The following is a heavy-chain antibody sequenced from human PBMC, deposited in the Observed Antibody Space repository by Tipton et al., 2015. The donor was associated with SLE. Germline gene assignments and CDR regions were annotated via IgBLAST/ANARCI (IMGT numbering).Heavy chain of an antibody. CDR1: GFTFNRYW. CDR3: AKDYGDLYNWFDP. V-gene: IGHV3-74*01. J-gene: IGHJ5*02. CDR2: IDSDGTIT. D-gene: IGHD4-17*01. Sequence: SLRLSCAASGFTFNRYWMHWVRQAPGKGLMWVSRIDSDGTITNYADTVKGRFTISRDNAKDTLYMQMYSLRADDSAVYYCAKDYGDLYNWFDPWGQGTLVTVSS.